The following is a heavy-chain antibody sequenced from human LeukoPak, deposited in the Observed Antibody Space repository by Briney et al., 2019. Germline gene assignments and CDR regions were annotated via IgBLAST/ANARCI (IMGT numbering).Heavy chain of an antibody. CDR2: ISSSGNTI. J-gene: IGHJ1*01. CDR1: GFTFSSYE. CDR3: ARKNYDNSGYFHH. Sequence: PGGSLRLSCAASGFTFSSYEMNWVRQAPGKGLEWVSYISSSGNTICYADSVKGRFTISRDNAKNSLYLQMNSLSAEDTAVYYCARKNYDNSGYFHHWGQGTLVTVSS. V-gene: IGHV3-48*03. D-gene: IGHD3-22*01.